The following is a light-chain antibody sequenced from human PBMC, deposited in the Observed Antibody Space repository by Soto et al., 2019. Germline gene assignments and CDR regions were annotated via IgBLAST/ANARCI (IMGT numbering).Light chain of an antibody. V-gene: IGKV3-20*01. Sequence: EIVLTQSPGTLSLSPGERATLSCRASQSLSTYLAWYQQKPGQAPRLLIYGASSRATGIPDRFSGSGSATEFTLTISRLEPEDFAVYYCQQYGSSPVTFGGGTKVEIK. CDR2: GAS. CDR3: QQYGSSPVT. CDR1: QSLSTY. J-gene: IGKJ4*01.